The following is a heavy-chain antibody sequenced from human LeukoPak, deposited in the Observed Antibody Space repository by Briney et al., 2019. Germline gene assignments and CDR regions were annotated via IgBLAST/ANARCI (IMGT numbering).Heavy chain of an antibody. CDR1: GGSISSSSYY. CDR3: ARLLPGSYVDY. D-gene: IGHD1-26*01. CDR2: IYYSGST. Sequence: SETLSLTCTVSGGSISSSSYYWGWIRQPPGKGLEWIGSIYYSGSTYYNPSLKSRVTISVDTSKNQFSLKLSSVSAADTAVYYCARLLPGSYVDYWGQGTLVTVSS. J-gene: IGHJ4*02. V-gene: IGHV4-39*01.